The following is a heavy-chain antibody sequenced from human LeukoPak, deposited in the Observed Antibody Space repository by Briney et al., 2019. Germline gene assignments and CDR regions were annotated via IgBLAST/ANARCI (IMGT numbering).Heavy chain of an antibody. CDR2: ISYDGSNK. J-gene: IGHJ4*02. V-gene: IGHV3-30*01. CDR3: ARVGYDTPYDY. CDR1: GFTFSSYA. D-gene: IGHD3-3*01. Sequence: GRSLRLSCAASGFTFSSYAMHWVRQAPGEGLEWVAVISYDGSNKYYADSVKGRFTISRDNSKNTLYLQMNSLRAEDTAVYYCARVGYDTPYDYWGQGTLVTVSS.